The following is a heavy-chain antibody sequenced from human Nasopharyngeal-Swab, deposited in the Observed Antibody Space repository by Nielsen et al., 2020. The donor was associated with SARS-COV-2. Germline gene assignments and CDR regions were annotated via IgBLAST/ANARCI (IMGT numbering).Heavy chain of an antibody. Sequence: GESLKISCIASGFTYSTSSLTWLRQPPGKGLQWVSTLGTAGDTYYADSVKGRFTISRDNSKNTLYLQMNSLRAEDTAVYYCAKKTVGTYPFDYWGQGTLVTLSS. CDR3: AKKTVGTYPFDY. CDR2: LGTAGDT. J-gene: IGHJ4*02. D-gene: IGHD3-16*02. CDR1: GFTYSTSS. V-gene: IGHV3-23*01.